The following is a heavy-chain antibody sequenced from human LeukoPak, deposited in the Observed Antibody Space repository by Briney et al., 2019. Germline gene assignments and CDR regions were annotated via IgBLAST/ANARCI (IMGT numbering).Heavy chain of an antibody. J-gene: IGHJ5*02. V-gene: IGHV4-31*03. CDR2: IYYDGRT. CDR1: GDSIDSGGYY. Sequence: PSQTLSLTCSVSGDSIDSGGYYWSWIRQHPGRGLEWIGHIYYDGRTYQHPSLKSRVIISVDTSKNQFSLNVSSVTAADTAVYFCSRIGTASRLNWFDPWGQGTLVTVSS. CDR3: SRIGTASRLNWFDP. D-gene: IGHD1-26*01.